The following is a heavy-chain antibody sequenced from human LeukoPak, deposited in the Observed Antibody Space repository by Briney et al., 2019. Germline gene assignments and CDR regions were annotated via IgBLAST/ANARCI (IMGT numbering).Heavy chain of an antibody. V-gene: IGHV4-34*01. Sequence: SETLSLTCAVYGGSFSGYYWSWIRQPPGKGLEWIGEINHSGSTNYNPSLKSRVTISVDTSKNQFSLKLSSVTAADTAVYYCARGRYGDYNAFDIWGQGTMVTVSS. CDR1: GGSFSGYY. D-gene: IGHD4-17*01. J-gene: IGHJ3*02. CDR2: INHSGST. CDR3: ARGRYGDYNAFDI.